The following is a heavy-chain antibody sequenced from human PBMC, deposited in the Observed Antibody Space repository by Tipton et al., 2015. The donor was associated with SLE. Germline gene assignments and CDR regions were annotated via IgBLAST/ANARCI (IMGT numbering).Heavy chain of an antibody. J-gene: IGHJ5*01. CDR3: VKDGNHHGSGSYGSWFDS. CDR2: ISAGGSST. V-gene: IGHV3-23*01. CDR1: GFTFDKYA. Sequence: SLRLSCAASGFTFDKYAMSWVRQAPGKGLDWVSSISAGGSSTFYADSVKGRFTITRDNSDKTVYLQMDILTTEDTAVYYCVKDGNHHGSGSYGSWFDSWGQGTLVSVSS. D-gene: IGHD3-10*01.